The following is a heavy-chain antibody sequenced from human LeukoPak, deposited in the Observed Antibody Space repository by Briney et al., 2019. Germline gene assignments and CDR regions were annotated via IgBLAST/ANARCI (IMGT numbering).Heavy chain of an antibody. CDR2: IYYSGST. J-gene: IGHJ5*02. V-gene: IGHV4-30-4*08. Sequence: ASETLSLTCTVSGGSISSGDYYWSWIRQPPGKGLEWIGYIYYSGSTYYNPSLKSRVTISVDTSKNQFSLKLSSVTAADTAVYYCARDLIKGWFDPWGQGTLVTVTS. CDR1: GGSISSGDYY. CDR3: ARDLIKGWFDP.